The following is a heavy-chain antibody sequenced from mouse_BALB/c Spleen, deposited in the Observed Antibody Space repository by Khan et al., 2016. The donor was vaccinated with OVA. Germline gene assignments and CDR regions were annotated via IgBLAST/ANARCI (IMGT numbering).Heavy chain of an antibody. D-gene: IGHD1-1*01. CDR3: ARSGNGSLDY. J-gene: IGHJ2*01. V-gene: IGHV1-77*01. Sequence: QVQLQQPGPELVKPGASVKMSCKASGYTFSDYVINWVRQRTGEGLEWIGQIYPGSGSTYYNDKLKGKATLTADKSSNTSYMQLSSLTSEDSAVYFCARSGNGSLDYGGQGTTLTVSS. CDR2: IYPGSGST. CDR1: GYTFSDYV.